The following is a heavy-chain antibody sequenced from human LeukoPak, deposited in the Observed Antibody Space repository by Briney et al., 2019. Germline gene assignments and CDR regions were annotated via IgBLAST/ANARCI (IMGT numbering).Heavy chain of an antibody. J-gene: IGHJ4*02. CDR1: GYTFTSYD. CDR3: ARAAAFGGVITNH. V-gene: IGHV1-8*01. Sequence: ASVTVSCKASGYTFTSYDINWVRQATGQGLEWMGWMNPNSGNTGYAQKFQGRVTMTRNTSISTAYMELSSLRSEVTAVYYCARAAAFGGVITNHWGQGTLVTVSS. CDR2: MNPNSGNT. D-gene: IGHD3-16*02.